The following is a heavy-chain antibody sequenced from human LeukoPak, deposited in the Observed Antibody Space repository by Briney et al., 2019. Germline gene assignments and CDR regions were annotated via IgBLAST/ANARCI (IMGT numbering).Heavy chain of an antibody. D-gene: IGHD3-22*01. CDR2: INPGGDTT. J-gene: IGHJ4*02. CDR3: ARDLVGSASSYSSGAWDY. Sequence: ASVKVSCKASEYTFTSYCMHWVRQAPGQGLEWMRIINPGGDTTNYAQKFQGRVTMTRDMSTSTAYIELSSLRSEDTAVHYCARDLVGSASSYSSGAWDYWGQGTLVTVSS. V-gene: IGHV1-46*01. CDR1: EYTFTSYC.